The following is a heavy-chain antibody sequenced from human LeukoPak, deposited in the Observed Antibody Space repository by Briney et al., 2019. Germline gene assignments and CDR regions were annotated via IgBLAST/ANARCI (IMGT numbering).Heavy chain of an antibody. D-gene: IGHD1-20*01. V-gene: IGHV4-39*01. J-gene: IGHJ4*02. CDR2: ISHSGST. CDR3: ARRITGTTSDSFDY. CDR1: GGSISSSSYF. Sequence: SETLSLTCAVFGGSISSSSYFWGWIRQPAGKGLEWIGSISHSGSTYYDPSLKSRITISVDTSKNQFSLKVRSVTAADTAVYYCARRITGTTSDSFDYWGQGILVTVSS.